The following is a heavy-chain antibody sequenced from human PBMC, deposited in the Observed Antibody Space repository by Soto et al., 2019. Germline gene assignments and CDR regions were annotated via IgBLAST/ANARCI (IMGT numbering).Heavy chain of an antibody. CDR2: ITNGNT. Sequence: EVQLLESGGGLIQPGGSLRLSCAASGFTFGTYGMGWVRQAPGKGLEWVSTITNGNTYYAASVKGRFTISRDNSKNTLYLQVSSLRAEDTALYYCAKDKERGGYDSDFDSWGQGTLVTVSS. V-gene: IGHV3-23*01. J-gene: IGHJ4*02. CDR3: AKDKERGGYDSDFDS. D-gene: IGHD3-3*01. CDR1: GFTFGTYG.